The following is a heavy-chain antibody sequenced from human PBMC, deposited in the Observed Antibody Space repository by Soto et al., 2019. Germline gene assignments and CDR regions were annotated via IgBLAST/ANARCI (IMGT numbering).Heavy chain of an antibody. CDR2: IIPIIGII. CDR1: GGTFSTYT. Sequence: SVKVSFNASGGTFSTYTITLVRHSPGQGLEWMGRIIPIIGIINYAQKFQGRVTISADKFTGTAYMELTGLRSDETAVYYCAGDPDSHYNDSHASSYPWGQGTLVTVSS. CDR3: AGDPDSHYNDSHASSYP. D-gene: IGHD4-4*01. J-gene: IGHJ5*02. V-gene: IGHV1-69*04.